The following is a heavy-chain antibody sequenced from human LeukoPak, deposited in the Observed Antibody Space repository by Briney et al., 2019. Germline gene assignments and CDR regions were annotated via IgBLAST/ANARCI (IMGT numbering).Heavy chain of an antibody. J-gene: IGHJ4*02. Sequence: GESLKISCKGSGYSSTSYWIGWVRRMPGKGLEWMGIIYPDDSDTRYSPSFQGQVTISVDKSINTAYLQWSSLKASDTAMYYCAKLGAYSSSWYGFVDYWGQGTLVTVSS. CDR3: AKLGAYSSSWYGFVDY. CDR2: IYPDDSDT. D-gene: IGHD6-13*01. CDR1: GYSSTSYW. V-gene: IGHV5-51*01.